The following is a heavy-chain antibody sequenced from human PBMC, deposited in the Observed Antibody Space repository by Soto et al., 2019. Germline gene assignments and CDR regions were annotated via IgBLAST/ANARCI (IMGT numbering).Heavy chain of an antibody. D-gene: IGHD2-2*02. CDR2: TYYRSKWYT. CDR3: TRGQRYNHDRWFDP. J-gene: IGHJ5*02. CDR1: GDSVSSNSAA. V-gene: IGHV6-1*01. Sequence: QVQLQQSGPGLVKPSQTLSLTCAISGDSVSSNSAAWNWITQSPSRGLEWLGRTYYRSKWYTDYAVSVRSRITINSDTSKNQFSLQMNSVTPEDTAVYFCTRGQRYNHDRWFDPWGQGTLVTVSS.